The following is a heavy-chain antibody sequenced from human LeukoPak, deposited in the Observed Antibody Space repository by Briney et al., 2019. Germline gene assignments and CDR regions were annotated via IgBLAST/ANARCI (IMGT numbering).Heavy chain of an antibody. V-gene: IGHV4-34*01. CDR2: INHSGST. D-gene: IGHD3-22*01. CDR3: ASIGDSSGYSSDY. Sequence: SETLSLTCAVSGGSFSGYYWSWTRQPPGKGLEWIGEINHSGSTNYNPSLKSRVTISVDTSKNQFSLKLSSVTAADTAVYYCASIGDSSGYSSDYWGQGTLVTVSS. CDR1: GGSFSGYY. J-gene: IGHJ4*02.